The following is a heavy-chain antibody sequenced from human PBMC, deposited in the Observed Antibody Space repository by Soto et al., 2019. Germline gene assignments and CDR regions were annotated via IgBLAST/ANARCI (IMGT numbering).Heavy chain of an antibody. CDR2: MYYGGNT. J-gene: IGHJ4*02. CDR1: GGSISSSSYF. CDR3: ARSPFD. Sequence: LQLQESGPGLVKPSETLSLTCSVSGGSISSSSYFWAWIRQPPGKGLEWIAGMYYGGNTQYNPSLKSRVTISVDTSKSHFSLNLNSVTAADTAIYYCARSPFDWSQGTLVTVSS. V-gene: IGHV4-39*02.